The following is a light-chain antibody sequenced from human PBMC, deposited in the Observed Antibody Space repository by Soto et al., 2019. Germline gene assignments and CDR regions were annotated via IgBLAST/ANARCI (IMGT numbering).Light chain of an antibody. CDR3: QQSYSTPR. Sequence: DIQVTQSPPSLSASVGDRVTITCRASQTIRNYLNWYQQKPGEAPKLLIYAASRLQSGVPSRFSGSGSGTDFTLTINTLQPEDIATYYCQQSYSTPRFGGGTKVDIK. CDR1: QTIRNY. CDR2: AAS. V-gene: IGKV1-39*01. J-gene: IGKJ4*01.